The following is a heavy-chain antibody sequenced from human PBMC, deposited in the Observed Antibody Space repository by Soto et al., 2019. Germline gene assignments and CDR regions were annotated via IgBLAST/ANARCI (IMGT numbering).Heavy chain of an antibody. J-gene: IGHJ4*02. D-gene: IGHD5-18*01. Sequence: GGSLRLSCVASGFIFTTYGMHWVRQAPGKGLEWVAVISYDGSNKYYADSVKGRFTISRDNSKNTLYLQMNSLRAEDTAVYYCAKGKYSSDYWGQGTLVTVSS. CDR3: AKGKYSSDY. CDR1: GFIFTTYG. CDR2: ISYDGSNK. V-gene: IGHV3-30*18.